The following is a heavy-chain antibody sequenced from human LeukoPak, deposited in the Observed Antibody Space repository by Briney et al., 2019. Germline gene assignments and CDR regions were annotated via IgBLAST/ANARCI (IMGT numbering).Heavy chain of an antibody. J-gene: IGHJ4*02. CDR2: ISYDGSNK. CDR3: ARSQGVRGVLTRRGYFDY. D-gene: IGHD3-10*01. Sequence: GRSLRLSCAASGFTFSSYAMHWVRQAPGKGLEWVAVISYDGSNKYYADFVKGRFTISRDNSKNTLYLQMNSLRAEDTAVYYCARSQGVRGVLTRRGYFDYWGQGTLVTVSS. V-gene: IGHV3-30*04. CDR1: GFTFSSYA.